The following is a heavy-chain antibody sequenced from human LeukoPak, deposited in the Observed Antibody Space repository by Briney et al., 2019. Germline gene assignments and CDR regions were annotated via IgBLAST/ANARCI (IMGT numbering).Heavy chain of an antibody. J-gene: IGHJ4*02. CDR1: GFTFTSSA. D-gene: IGHD3-3*01. CDR2: IVVGSGNT. V-gene: IGHV1-58*02. Sequence: SVKVSCKASGFTFTSSAMQWVRQARGQRLEWIGWIVVGSGNTNYAEKFQERVTITRGMSTNTAYMELSSLRAGDTAVYYCAASGRYDFWSGYYEQFDYWGQGTLVTVSS. CDR3: AASGRYDFWSGYYEQFDY.